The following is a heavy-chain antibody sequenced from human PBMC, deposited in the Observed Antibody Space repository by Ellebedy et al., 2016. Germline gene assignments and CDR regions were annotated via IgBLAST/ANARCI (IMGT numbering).Heavy chain of an antibody. CDR1: GFTFRSYA. V-gene: IGHV3-23*01. Sequence: GGSLRLXCAASGFTFRSYAMSWVRQAPGKGLEWVSAISGSGGSTYYADSVKGRFTISRDNSKNTLYLQMNSLRAEDTAVYYCAKDRATAVGAIDYWGQGTLVTVSS. CDR3: AKDRATAVGAIDY. CDR2: ISGSGGST. D-gene: IGHD6-19*01. J-gene: IGHJ4*02.